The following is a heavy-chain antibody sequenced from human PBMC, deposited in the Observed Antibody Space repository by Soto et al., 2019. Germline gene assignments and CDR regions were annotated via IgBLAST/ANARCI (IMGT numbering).Heavy chain of an antibody. CDR2: IYPGDSDT. CDR3: ARLGGIVDTGTWIQ. J-gene: IGHJ4*02. Sequence: PGESLEISCKASGYRFSTYWIGWVRQRPGKGPEWMAIIYPGDSDTRENPSFQGQVTISADKSSNTVHLQWRSLKASDTAIYYCARLGGIVDTGTWIQWGQGTPVTVSS. V-gene: IGHV5-51*01. D-gene: IGHD1-26*01. CDR1: GYRFSTYW.